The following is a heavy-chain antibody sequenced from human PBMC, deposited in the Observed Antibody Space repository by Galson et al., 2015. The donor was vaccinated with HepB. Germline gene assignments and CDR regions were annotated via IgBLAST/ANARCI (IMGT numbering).Heavy chain of an antibody. CDR2: INPNSGGT. V-gene: IGHV1-2*06. CDR3: ARDTSGYDFWRGYYIWVHYYYYMDV. J-gene: IGHJ6*03. CDR1: GYTFTGSY. Sequence: SVKVSCKASGYTFTGSYMHWVRQAPGQGLEWMGRINPNSGGTNYAQKFQGRDTMTRDTSISTAYMELSRQRPDDTAVYYCARDTSGYDFWRGYYIWVHYYYYMDVWGKGSTVTVSS. D-gene: IGHD3-3*01.